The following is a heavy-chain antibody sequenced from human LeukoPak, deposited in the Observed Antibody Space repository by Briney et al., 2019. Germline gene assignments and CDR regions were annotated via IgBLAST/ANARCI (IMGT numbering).Heavy chain of an antibody. Sequence: SETLSLTCTVSGGSISSHYWSWIRQPPGKGLQWIAYLFDSVNTKDNPSLQSRLTLSADTSKNQFSLRLSSVTAADTAVYYCATIKRGSIFGYFDFWGQGIKVTVSS. J-gene: IGHJ4*02. CDR2: LFDSVNT. D-gene: IGHD5-18*01. CDR1: GGSISSHY. CDR3: ATIKRGSIFGYFDF. V-gene: IGHV4-59*11.